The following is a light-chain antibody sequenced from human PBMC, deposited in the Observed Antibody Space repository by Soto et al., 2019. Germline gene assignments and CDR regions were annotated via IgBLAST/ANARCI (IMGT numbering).Light chain of an antibody. CDR3: SSYSSSSTNYV. V-gene: IGLV1-40*01. Sequence: QSVLTQPPSVSGAPGQRVTISCTGSSSNIGAGYAVHWYQQLPGTAPKLLIYHNDNRPSGVPDRFSGSKSGTSASLAITGLQAEDEAEYYCSSYSSSSTNYVFGTGTKLTVL. CDR1: SSNIGAGYA. J-gene: IGLJ1*01. CDR2: HND.